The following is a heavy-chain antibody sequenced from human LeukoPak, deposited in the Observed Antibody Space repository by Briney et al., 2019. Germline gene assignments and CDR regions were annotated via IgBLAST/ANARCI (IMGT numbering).Heavy chain of an antibody. CDR1: GFTFTSSA. CDR2: IVVGSGNT. Sequence: GASVKVSCKASGFTFTSSAMQWVQQARGQRLEWIGWIVVGSGNTNYAQKFQGRVTITADKSTSTAYMELSSLRSEDTAVYYCARDVGYCSGGSCYRDYWGQGTLVTVSS. V-gene: IGHV1-58*02. D-gene: IGHD2-15*01. CDR3: ARDVGYCSGGSCYRDY. J-gene: IGHJ4*02.